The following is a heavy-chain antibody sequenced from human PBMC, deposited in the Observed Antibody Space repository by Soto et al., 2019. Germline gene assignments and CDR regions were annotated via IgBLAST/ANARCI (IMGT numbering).Heavy chain of an antibody. CDR2: IYHSGST. CDR3: AREIPGGPYSSCWYYFDY. Sequence: SETLSLTCAVSGYSISSGYYWGWIRQPPGKGLEGIGSIYHSGSTYYNPSLKSRVTISVDTSKNQFSLKLSSVTAADTAVYYCAREIPGGPYSSCWYYFDYWGQGTLVTVSS. J-gene: IGHJ4*02. CDR1: GYSISSGYY. D-gene: IGHD6-19*01. V-gene: IGHV4-38-2*02.